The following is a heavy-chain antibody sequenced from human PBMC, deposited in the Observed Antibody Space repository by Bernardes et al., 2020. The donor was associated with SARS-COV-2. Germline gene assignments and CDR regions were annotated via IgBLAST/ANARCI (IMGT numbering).Heavy chain of an antibody. CDR1: GFTLGTNG. J-gene: IGHJ4*02. V-gene: IGHV3-23*01. CDR2: IVYTGDT. D-gene: IGHD6-25*01. CDR3: GGHGGFSG. Sequence: GGSLRLSCAASGFTLGTNGMSWVRQAPGKGLEWVSDIVYTGDTYYADSVKGRFTISKDTSKNTLYLQMHSLRVEDTAVYYCGGHGGFSGWGQGTLVTVSS.